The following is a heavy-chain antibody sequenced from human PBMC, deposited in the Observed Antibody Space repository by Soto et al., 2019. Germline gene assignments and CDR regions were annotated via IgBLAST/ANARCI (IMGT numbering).Heavy chain of an antibody. D-gene: IGHD1-26*01. Sequence: QVQLVQSGAEVKKPGASVKVSCKVSGYTLSELFVHWVRQAPGKGLEWLGGFDPEEGNTIYAQNFRGRVTMTDDTSTDTAHMELSSLRSDDTAVYYCATGFPQWKLLQYWGQGTLLTVSS. CDR2: FDPEEGNT. J-gene: IGHJ4*02. CDR1: GYTLSELF. CDR3: ATGFPQWKLLQY. V-gene: IGHV1-24*01.